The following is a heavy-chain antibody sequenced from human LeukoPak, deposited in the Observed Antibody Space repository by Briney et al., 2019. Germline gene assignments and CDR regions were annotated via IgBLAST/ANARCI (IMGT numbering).Heavy chain of an antibody. CDR3: ARLSTTSRHWLAAFGI. D-gene: IGHD3-9*01. J-gene: IGHJ3*02. CDR2: TDPNSGGT. Sequence: SVKVSCKTSGYTFTDYYMQWVRQAPGQGREWMGCTDPNSGGTKYAQKIQGRVTITRATSISTAYMELSRLRSDDTAVYYWARLSTTSRHWLAAFGIWGQRTMVTVS. V-gene: IGHV1-2*02. CDR1: GYTFTDYY.